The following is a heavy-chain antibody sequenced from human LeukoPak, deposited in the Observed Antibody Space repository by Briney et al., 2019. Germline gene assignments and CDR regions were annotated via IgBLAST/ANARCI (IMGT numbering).Heavy chain of an antibody. CDR2: IYTAEST. D-gene: IGHD4-17*01. CDR3: ARETTVWVGFDP. J-gene: IGHJ5*02. CDR1: GVSISSYY. V-gene: IGHV4-4*07. Sequence: SETLSLTCTVSGVSISSYYWSWIRQPAGKALEWIGRIYTAESTNYNPSLKSRVTMSVDTSKNQFSLILSSVTAADTAVYYCARETTVWVGFDPWGQGTLVTVPS.